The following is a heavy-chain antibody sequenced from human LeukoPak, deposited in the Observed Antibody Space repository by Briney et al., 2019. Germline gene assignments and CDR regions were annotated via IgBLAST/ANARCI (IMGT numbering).Heavy chain of an antibody. CDR1: GYTFTNYD. J-gene: IGHJ5*02. CDR2: MNPNSGNT. V-gene: IGHV1-8*03. Sequence: ASVKVSCKASGYTFTNYDINWVRQATGQGLGWMGWMNPNSGNTGYAQKFQGRVTITRNTSISTAYMELSSLRSEDTAVYYCARSPPLWFGELGFDPWGQGTLVTVSS. CDR3: ARSPPLWFGELGFDP. D-gene: IGHD3-10*01.